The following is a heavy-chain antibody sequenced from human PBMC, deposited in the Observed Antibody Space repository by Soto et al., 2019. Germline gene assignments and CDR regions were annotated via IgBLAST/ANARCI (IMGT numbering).Heavy chain of an antibody. CDR1: GGSVSSGSYY. J-gene: IGHJ4*01. V-gene: IGHV4-61*01. Sequence: SETLSLTCTVSGGSVSSGSYYWSWIRQPPGKGLEWIGYIYYSGSTNYNPSLKSRVTISVDTSKNQFSLKLSSVTAADTAVYYCARTSTTETTPHLSYFVYWGQGTLVTVSS. D-gene: IGHD4-17*01. CDR2: IYYSGST. CDR3: ARTSTTETTPHLSYFVY.